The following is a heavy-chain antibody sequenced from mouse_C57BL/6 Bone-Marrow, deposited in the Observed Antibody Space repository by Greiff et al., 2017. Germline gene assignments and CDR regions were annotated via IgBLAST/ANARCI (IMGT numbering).Heavy chain of an antibody. CDR1: GFTFSDYG. Sequence: EVQLVESGGGFVKPGGYLKLSCAASGFTFSDYGMHWVRQAPEKGLEWVAYISSGSSTIYYADTVKGRFTISRDNAKNTLFLQMTSLRSEDTAMYYCAIPAWFAYWGQGTLITVSA. CDR2: ISSGSSTI. J-gene: IGHJ3*01. V-gene: IGHV5-17*01. CDR3: AIPAWFAY.